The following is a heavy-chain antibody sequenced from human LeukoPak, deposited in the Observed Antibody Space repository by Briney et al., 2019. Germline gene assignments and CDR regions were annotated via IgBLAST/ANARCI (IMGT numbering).Heavy chain of an antibody. Sequence: SQTLSLTRAISGDSLSSNSAAWKWIRQSPSRGLEWLGRTYYRSKWYNDYAVSVKSRITINPDTSKNQFSPQLNSVTPEDTAVYYCARGVLAAASWFDPWGQGTLVTVSS. D-gene: IGHD6-13*01. J-gene: IGHJ5*02. CDR1: GDSLSSNSAA. CDR3: ARGVLAAASWFDP. V-gene: IGHV6-1*01. CDR2: TYYRSKWYN.